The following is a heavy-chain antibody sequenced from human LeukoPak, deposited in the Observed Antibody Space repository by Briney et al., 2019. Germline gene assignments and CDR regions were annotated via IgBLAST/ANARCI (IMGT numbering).Heavy chain of an antibody. CDR2: IKQDGSEK. V-gene: IGHV3-7*01. CDR1: GFTFSSYW. D-gene: IGHD3-22*01. Sequence: GGSLGLSCAASGFTFSSYWMSWVRQAPGKGLEWVANIKQDGSEKYYVDSVKGRFTISRDNAKNSLYLQMNSLRAEDTAVYYCARVGSSGYFSPYFDYWGQGTLVTVSS. CDR3: ARVGSSGYFSPYFDY. J-gene: IGHJ4*02.